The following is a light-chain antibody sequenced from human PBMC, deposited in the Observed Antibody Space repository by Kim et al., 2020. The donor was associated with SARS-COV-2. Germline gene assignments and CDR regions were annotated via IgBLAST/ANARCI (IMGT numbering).Light chain of an antibody. Sequence: GQSVTISCSGSTSNIGSNTVKWYQQLPGTAPKLLIYSNNQRPSGVPDRFSGSKSGTSASLAISGLQSEDEADYYCAAWDDSLNGVVFGGGTQLTVL. CDR2: SNN. CDR3: AAWDDSLNGVV. V-gene: IGLV1-44*01. J-gene: IGLJ2*01. CDR1: TSNIGSNT.